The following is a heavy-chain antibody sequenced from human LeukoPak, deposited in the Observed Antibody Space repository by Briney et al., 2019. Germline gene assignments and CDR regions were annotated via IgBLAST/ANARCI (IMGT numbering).Heavy chain of an antibody. Sequence: PGGSLRLSCVAPEFCFFRYGMQSGRQAPGKGLVWVSRIFTDGSTTSYADSVKGRFTISRDNAKNTLYLEMKSLRVEDTAVYYCARELPREVTLDYWGQGTLVTVSP. V-gene: IGHV3-74*01. CDR3: ARELPREVTLDY. CDR1: EFCFFRYG. J-gene: IGHJ4*01. D-gene: IGHD2-21*02. CDR2: IFTDGSTT.